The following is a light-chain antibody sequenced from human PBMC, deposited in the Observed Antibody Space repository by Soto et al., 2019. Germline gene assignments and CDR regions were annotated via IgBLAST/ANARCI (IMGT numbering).Light chain of an antibody. J-gene: IGLJ1*01. CDR2: DVK. Sequence: QSVLTQPASVSGSPGQSITISCTGTSIDVGCYNYVYWYQQHPGRAPKLMIYDVKHRPSGVSNRFSGYKSGNTASLTIAGLQAKDEDDSYGSSHTGSSTPYVFGTGTKLTVL. V-gene: IGLV2-14*01. CDR1: SIDVGCYNY. CDR3: SSHTGSSTPYV.